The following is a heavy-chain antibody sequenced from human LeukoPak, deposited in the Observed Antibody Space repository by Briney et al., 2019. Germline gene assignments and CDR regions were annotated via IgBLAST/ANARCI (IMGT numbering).Heavy chain of an antibody. CDR1: DFGFGTNG. Sequence: GGPRRLSFQPSDFGFGTNGSNWVAQPPGRGRLWVSRINSDESSTTYADSVKGRFTISRDNAKNTLYLQMNSLRAEDSAVYYCARGIQRRTFDIWGQGTVVTVS. CDR2: INSDESST. J-gene: IGHJ3*02. CDR3: ARGIQRRTFDI. D-gene: IGHD1-1*01. V-gene: IGHV3-74*01.